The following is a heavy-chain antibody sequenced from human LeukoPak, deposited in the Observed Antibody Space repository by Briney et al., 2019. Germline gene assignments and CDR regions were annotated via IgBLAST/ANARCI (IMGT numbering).Heavy chain of an antibody. CDR2: VHYSGST. CDR3: ATNSGDYYWYFDL. Sequence: SETLSLTCTGSGGSISTYYWSWIGQPPGKGLEWIGYVHYSGSTRYSPSIKSRVTISVDTSKNQFSLKLTSVTAADTAVYYCATNSGDYYWYFDLWGRGTLVTVSS. CDR1: GGSISTYY. V-gene: IGHV4-59*12. D-gene: IGHD1-26*01. J-gene: IGHJ2*01.